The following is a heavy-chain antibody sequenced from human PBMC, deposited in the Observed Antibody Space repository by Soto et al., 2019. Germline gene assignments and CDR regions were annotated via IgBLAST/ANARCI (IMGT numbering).Heavy chain of an antibody. CDR1: GFIFGNTG. J-gene: IGHJ4*02. CDR3: AGQLWNTDY. D-gene: IGHD1-1*01. V-gene: IGHV3-23*04. CDR2: IQDTGVNK. Sequence: DVELVESGGGLVSPGGSLTLSCVTSGFIFGNTGMAWVRQAPGRGLEWVSSIQDTGVNKHYADSVEGRFAISRDDSRNTVFLQLNSQRAEDTAIYYCAGQLWNTDYWSQGTLVIVSS.